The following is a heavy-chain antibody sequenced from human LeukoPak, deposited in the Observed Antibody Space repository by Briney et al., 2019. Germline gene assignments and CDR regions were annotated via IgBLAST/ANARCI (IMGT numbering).Heavy chain of an antibody. CDR1: GFTFSSYA. CDR2: ISSSGSTI. V-gene: IGHV3-48*04. D-gene: IGHD5-12*01. CDR3: ARELDSGYDR. Sequence: GGSLRLSCAASGFTFSSYAMSWVRQAPGKGLEWLSYISSSGSTIYYADSVKGRFTVSRDNARNSLYLQMDSLRAEDTAVYYCARELDSGYDRWGQGTLVTVSS. J-gene: IGHJ4*02.